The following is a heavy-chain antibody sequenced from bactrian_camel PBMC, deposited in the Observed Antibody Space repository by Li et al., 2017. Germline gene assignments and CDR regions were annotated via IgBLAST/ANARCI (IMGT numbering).Heavy chain of an antibody. J-gene: IGHJ4*01. CDR3: AADDSYYSDYDDQVKLCYASSGGYNY. CDR2: INSGGDST. CDR1: GFRFNITA. V-gene: IGHV3S40*01. D-gene: IGHD4*01. Sequence: VQLVESGGGLVQPGGSLRLSCTTSGFRFNITAMSWARQAPGKELEWASGINSGGDSTYYSDSVKGRFTISQDKAKNTAYLQMNSLKPEDTAMYYCAADDSYYSDYDDQVKLCYASSGGYNYWGQGTQVTVS.